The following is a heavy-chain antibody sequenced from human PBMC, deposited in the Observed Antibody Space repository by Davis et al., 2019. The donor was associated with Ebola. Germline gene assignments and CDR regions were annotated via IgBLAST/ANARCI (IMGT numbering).Heavy chain of an antibody. CDR2: ISTYNGNT. CDR3: ARDSVTYNWNEDMGWFDP. D-gene: IGHD1-1*01. V-gene: IGHV1-18*01. Sequence: ASVKVSCKASGYTFTSYGISWVRQAPGQGLEWMGWISTYNGNTNYAQKLQGRVTMTTDTSTSTAYMELRSLRSDDTAVYYCARDSVTYNWNEDMGWFDPWGQGTLVTVSS. CDR1: GYTFTSYG. J-gene: IGHJ5*02.